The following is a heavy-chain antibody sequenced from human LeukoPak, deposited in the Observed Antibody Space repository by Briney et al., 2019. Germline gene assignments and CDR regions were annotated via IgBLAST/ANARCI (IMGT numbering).Heavy chain of an antibody. CDR1: GFTFSHYG. CDR3: ARDRSTMVRGVIGY. D-gene: IGHD3-10*01. J-gene: IGHJ4*02. Sequence: GGSLRLSCAASGFTFSHYGMHWVRQAPGKGLEWVAVISYDGSNKYYADSVKGRFTISRDNSKNTLYLQMNSLRAEDTAVYYCARDRSTMVRGVIGYWGQGTLVTVSS. V-gene: IGHV3-30*19. CDR2: ISYDGSNK.